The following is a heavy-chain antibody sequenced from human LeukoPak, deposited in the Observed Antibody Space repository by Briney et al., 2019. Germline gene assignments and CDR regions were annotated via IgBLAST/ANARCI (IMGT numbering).Heavy chain of an antibody. D-gene: IGHD3-10*01. CDR1: GFTFSTYW. Sequence: PGGSLRLSCAASGFTFSTYWMTWVRQAPGKGLEWVAYIKKDGSEKYYVDSVKGRFTISRDNATNSLFLQMNSLRAEDTAVYYCARRFGSGSFENSEFDYGGQATLVTVSS. CDR3: ARRFGSGSFENSEFDY. V-gene: IGHV3-7*01. J-gene: IGHJ4*02. CDR2: IKKDGSEK.